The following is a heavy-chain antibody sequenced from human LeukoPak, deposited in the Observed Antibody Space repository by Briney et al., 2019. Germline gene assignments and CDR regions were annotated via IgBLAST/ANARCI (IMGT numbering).Heavy chain of an antibody. Sequence: ESGPTRVNPTQTLTLTCTFSGFSLTTSGVRVSLIRQPPGKALEWLARIDRDDDKFYSTSLMPRLTISKVTSINQVVLTMPNMDPADTATYYCARISGPGAFDIWGQGTMVTVSS. D-gene: IGHD6-25*01. CDR3: ARISGPGAFDI. V-gene: IGHV2-70*04. J-gene: IGHJ3*02. CDR1: GFSLTTSGVR. CDR2: IDRDDDK.